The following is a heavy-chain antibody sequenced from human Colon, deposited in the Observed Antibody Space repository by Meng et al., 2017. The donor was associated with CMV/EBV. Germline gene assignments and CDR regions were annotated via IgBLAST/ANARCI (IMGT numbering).Heavy chain of an antibody. J-gene: IGHJ4*02. D-gene: IGHD4-23*01. CDR3: AKATTVVTHLDY. CDR2: IRYDGSSK. CDR1: GFTFSNYG. V-gene: IGHV3-30*02. Sequence: GESLKISCAASGFTFSNYGMHWVRQAPGKGLEWVAFIRYDGSSKYYADSAKGRFTISRDNSKNTLYLQMSSLRAEDTAVYYCAKATTVVTHLDYWGQGTLVTVSS.